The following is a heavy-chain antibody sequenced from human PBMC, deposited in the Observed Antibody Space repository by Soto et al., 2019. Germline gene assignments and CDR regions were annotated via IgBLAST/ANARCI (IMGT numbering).Heavy chain of an antibody. CDR2: ISDSGST. V-gene: IGHV4-31*03. CDR1: GGSISSGGYY. J-gene: IGHJ4*02. Sequence: QVQLQESGPGLVKPSQTLTLTCTVSGGSISSGGYYWSWIRQHPGKGLEWIGYISDSGSTYYNPSLKSRVTISVDTSKNHFSRKLSAVTAADTAVYYCASTTFCDIFTAYYSLFDYWGQGTLVTVSS. D-gene: IGHD3-9*01. CDR3: ASTTFCDIFTAYYSLFDY.